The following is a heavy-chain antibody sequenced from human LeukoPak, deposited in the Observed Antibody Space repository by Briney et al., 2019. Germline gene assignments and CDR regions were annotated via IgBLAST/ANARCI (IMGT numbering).Heavy chain of an antibody. CDR2: IYYSGST. J-gene: IGHJ4*02. V-gene: IGHV4-59*01. Sequence: SETLSLTCTVSGGSISSYYWSWIRQPPGKGLEWIGYIYYSGSTNYNPSLKSRVTISVDTSKNQFSLKLSSVTAADTAVYYCARGWALRYFDWSTYFDYWGQGTLVTVSS. CDR1: GGSISSYY. CDR3: ARGWALRYFDWSTYFDY. D-gene: IGHD3-9*01.